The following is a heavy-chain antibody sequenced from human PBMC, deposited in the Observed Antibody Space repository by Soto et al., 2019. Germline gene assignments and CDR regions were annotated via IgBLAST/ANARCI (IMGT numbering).Heavy chain of an antibody. CDR3: AKRGGLLWFPTGGMDV. CDR1: GFTFSSYA. V-gene: IGHV3-23*01. CDR2: ISGSGGST. D-gene: IGHD3-10*01. Sequence: EVQLLESGGGLVQPGGSLRLSCAASGFTFSSYAMSWVRQAPGKGLEWVSAISGSGGSTYYADSVKGRFTISRDNSKNTLYLQMNSLRAEDTAVYYCAKRGGLLWFPTGGMDVWGQGTTVTVSS. J-gene: IGHJ6*02.